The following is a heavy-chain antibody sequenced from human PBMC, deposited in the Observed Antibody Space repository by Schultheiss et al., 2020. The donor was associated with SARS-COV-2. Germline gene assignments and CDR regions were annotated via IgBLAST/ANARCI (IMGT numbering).Heavy chain of an antibody. Sequence: GESLKISCAGSGFTFGNYAMHWVRQPPGKGLEWVSSISGGSTYYADSRKGRFTISRDNSKNTLYLQMNSLRAEDTAVYYCAKGGDEPTPDYWGQGTLVTVAS. J-gene: IGHJ4*02. CDR1: GFTFGNYA. V-gene: IGHV3-23*01. CDR2: ISGGST. CDR3: AKGGDEPTPDY. D-gene: IGHD1-14*01.